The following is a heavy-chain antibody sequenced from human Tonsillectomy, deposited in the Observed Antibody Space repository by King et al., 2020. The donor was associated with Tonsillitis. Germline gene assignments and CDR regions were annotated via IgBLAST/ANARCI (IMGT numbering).Heavy chain of an antibody. D-gene: IGHD2-2*01. CDR1: GGTFSSYA. Sequence: QLVQSGAEVKKPGSSVKVSCKASGGTFSSYAISWVRQAPGQGLEWMGGIIPIFGTANYAQKFQGRVTITADESASTAYMELSSLGSEDTAVYYCARLGYCSSTSCSSPDYWGQGTLVTVSS. V-gene: IGHV1-69*01. CDR3: ARLGYCSSTSCSSPDY. CDR2: IIPIFGTA. J-gene: IGHJ4*02.